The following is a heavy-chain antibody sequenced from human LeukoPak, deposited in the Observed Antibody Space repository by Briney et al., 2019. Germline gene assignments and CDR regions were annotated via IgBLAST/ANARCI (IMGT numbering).Heavy chain of an antibody. CDR1: GFTFSINV. D-gene: IGHD1-26*01. CDR3: ARGPISGATTFPFDY. Sequence: GGSLRLSCAASGFTFSINVMHWVRQAPGKGLEWVALISYDGSNKYYADSVKGRFTIPRDNSKNTLFLQMNSLKAEDTAVYYCARGPISGATTFPFDYWGQGTLVTVSS. J-gene: IGHJ4*02. CDR2: ISYDGSNK. V-gene: IGHV3-30*04.